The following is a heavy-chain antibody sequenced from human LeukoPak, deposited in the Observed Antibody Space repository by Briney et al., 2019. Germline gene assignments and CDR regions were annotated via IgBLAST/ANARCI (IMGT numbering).Heavy chain of an antibody. CDR3: ASYNWNDRWFDP. V-gene: IGHV4-61*01. CDR2: IYYSGST. CDR1: GGSVSSGSYY. J-gene: IGHJ5*02. D-gene: IGHD1-1*01. Sequence: SETLSLTCTVSGGSVSSGSYYWRWIRQPPGKGLEWIVYIYYSGSTNYNPSLKSRVTISVDTSKNQFSLKLSSVTAADTAVYYCASYNWNDRWFDPWGQGTLVTVSS.